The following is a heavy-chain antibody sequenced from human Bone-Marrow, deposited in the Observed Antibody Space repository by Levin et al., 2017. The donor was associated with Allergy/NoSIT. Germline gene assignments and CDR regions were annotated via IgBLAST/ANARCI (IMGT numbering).Heavy chain of an antibody. J-gene: IGHJ5*02. D-gene: IGHD2-8*01. CDR1: GGSIITNNW. V-gene: IGHV4/OR15-8*01. CDR2: INHSGTT. Sequence: QTLSLTCVVSGGSIITNNWWSWVRQPPGKGLEWIGEINHSGTTTYNPSLRSRVTISVDTSNNQFSLKLTSVTAADTAVYYCAKWTHGGIGRFDPWGQGTLVIVSS. CDR3: AKWTHGGIGRFDP.